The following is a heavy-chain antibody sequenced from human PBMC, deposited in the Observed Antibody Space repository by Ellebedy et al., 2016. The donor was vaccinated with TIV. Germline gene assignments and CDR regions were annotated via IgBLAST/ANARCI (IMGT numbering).Heavy chain of an antibody. D-gene: IGHD6-19*01. CDR2: IYYSGST. Sequence: SETLSLXCTVSGVSISSGGSYWSWIRQHPGKGLEWIGYIYYSGSTNYNPSLKSRVTISVDTSKNQFSLKLSSVTAADTAVYYCARGIAVAGTGGYFDYWGQGTLVTVSS. CDR1: GVSISSGGSY. J-gene: IGHJ4*02. CDR3: ARGIAVAGTGGYFDY. V-gene: IGHV4-31*03.